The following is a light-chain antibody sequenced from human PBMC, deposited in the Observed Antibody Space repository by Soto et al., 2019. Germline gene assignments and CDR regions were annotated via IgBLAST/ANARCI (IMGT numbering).Light chain of an antibody. Sequence: QSALTQPPTASGSPGQSVTISCTGTSSDIGGYDYVSWFQHHPGRAPKLMIYELTKRPSGVPDRFSGSRSGNTASLTVSVLQAEDEADYYCSSYAGSNNVIFGGGTKLTVL. V-gene: IGLV2-8*01. J-gene: IGLJ2*01. CDR3: SSYAGSNNVI. CDR1: SSDIGGYDY. CDR2: ELT.